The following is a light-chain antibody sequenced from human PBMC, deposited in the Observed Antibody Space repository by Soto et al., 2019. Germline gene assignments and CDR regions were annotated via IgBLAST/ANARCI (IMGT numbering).Light chain of an antibody. J-gene: IGKJ1*01. Sequence: EIEMTQSPAALSLSPGQGVTLSCRSSQNIGGNLACYQPRPGQSPRLLIYAASDRATGVPARFSGSGSGTEFTLTINSLQSEDFAVYYCQQYAQRWTFGQGTKVDIK. CDR2: AAS. CDR1: QNIGGN. V-gene: IGKV3-15*01. CDR3: QQYAQRWT.